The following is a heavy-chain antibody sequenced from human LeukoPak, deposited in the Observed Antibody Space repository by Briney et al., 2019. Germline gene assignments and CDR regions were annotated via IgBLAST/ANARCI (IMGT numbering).Heavy chain of an antibody. D-gene: IGHD3-3*01. Sequence: ASETLSLTCTVSGGSISSYYWSWIRQPPGKGLEWIGYIYYSGSTNYNPSLKSRVTISVDTSKNQFSLKLSSVTAADTAVYYCARQFEGVVNWFDPWGQGTLVTVSS. CDR3: ARQFEGVVNWFDP. V-gene: IGHV4-59*01. CDR1: GGSISSYY. CDR2: IYYSGST. J-gene: IGHJ5*02.